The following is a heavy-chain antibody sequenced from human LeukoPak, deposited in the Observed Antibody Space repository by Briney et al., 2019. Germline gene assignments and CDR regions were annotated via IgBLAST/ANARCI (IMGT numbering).Heavy chain of an antibody. J-gene: IGHJ4*02. CDR3: ARGYYDSSGYYY. CDR1: GYTFTGYY. CDR2: INPNSGGT. V-gene: IGHV1-2*02. Sequence: ASVKVSCKASGYTFTGYYMHWVRQAPGQGLEWMGWINPNSGGTNYAQKFQGRVIMTRDTSISTAYMELSRLRSDDTAVYYCARGYYDSSGYYYWGQGTLVTVSS. D-gene: IGHD3-22*01.